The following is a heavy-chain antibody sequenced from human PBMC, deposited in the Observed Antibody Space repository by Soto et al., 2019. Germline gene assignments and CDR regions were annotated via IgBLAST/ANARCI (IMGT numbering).Heavy chain of an antibody. J-gene: IGHJ5*02. V-gene: IGHV1-24*01. CDR2: FDPEDGET. CDR3: ATGLCSSTSCYSDWFDP. CDR1: GYTLPELF. D-gene: IGHD2-2*01. Sequence: ASVKGSCKGSGYTLPELFMQWVRQAPGKGLGGMGGFDPEDGETIYAQKFQGRVTMTEDTSTDTAYMELSSLRSEDTAVYYCATGLCSSTSCYSDWFDPWGQGTLVTVSS.